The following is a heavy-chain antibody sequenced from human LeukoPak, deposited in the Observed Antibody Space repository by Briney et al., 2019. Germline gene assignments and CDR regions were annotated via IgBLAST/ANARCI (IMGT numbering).Heavy chain of an antibody. D-gene: IGHD5-24*01. V-gene: IGHV1-2*02. Sequence: ASVKVSCKASGFTFTGYYMHWVRQAPGQGLEWMGWINPNSGGTHYAQKFQGRVTMTRDTSINTVYMELSRLRSDDTAVYFCARGGDGYNSHGGRFDYWGQGTLVTVSS. CDR2: INPNSGGT. J-gene: IGHJ4*02. CDR1: GFTFTGYY. CDR3: ARGGDGYNSHGGRFDY.